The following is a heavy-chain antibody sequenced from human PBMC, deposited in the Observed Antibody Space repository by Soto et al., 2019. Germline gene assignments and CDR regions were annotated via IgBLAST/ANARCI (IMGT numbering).Heavy chain of an antibody. D-gene: IGHD6-6*01. Sequence: SVKLSCKASVGTFSIYAISWVRQAPRQGLEWMGGIIPIFGIANYAQKFQGRVTITADESTSTSYMELSSLRSDYTAVYYCAGASPAEQLHLDYWRQGTRVTVSS. CDR1: VGTFSIYA. CDR2: IIPIFGIA. J-gene: IGHJ4*02. CDR3: AGASPAEQLHLDY. V-gene: IGHV1-69*13.